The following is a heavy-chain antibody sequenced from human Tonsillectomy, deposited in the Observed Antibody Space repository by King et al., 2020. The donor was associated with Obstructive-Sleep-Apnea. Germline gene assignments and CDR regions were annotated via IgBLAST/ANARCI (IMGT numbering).Heavy chain of an antibody. D-gene: IGHD2-15*01. J-gene: IGHJ6*02. CDR1: GFSLDDYA. V-gene: IGHV3-9*01. CDR2: ICLNVVNI. CDR3: AKERVGGMGYGMDV. Sequence: VQLVESGGGLVQPGRSLRLSCAASGFSLDDYAIHWVRQVPGKGLEWVSGICLNVVNIGYADSVKGRFTISRDSAKNILHLQMSSLRGEDTALYYCAKERVGGMGYGMDVWGQGTTVTVSS.